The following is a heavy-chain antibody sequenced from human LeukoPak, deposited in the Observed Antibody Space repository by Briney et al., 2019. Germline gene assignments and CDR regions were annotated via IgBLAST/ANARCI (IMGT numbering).Heavy chain of an antibody. D-gene: IGHD4-17*01. CDR3: ASLSELTVTQYFQY. V-gene: IGHV4-30-4*07. CDR1: GASISRGDYS. CDR2: IYNSGST. Sequence: KPSQTLSLTCAVSGASISRGDYSWSWIRQPPGKGLEWIGYIYNSGSTYYNPSLKSRVTISADTSKNQFSLKLSSVSAADTAVYFCASLSELTVTQYFQYWGQGTLVTVSS. J-gene: IGHJ1*01.